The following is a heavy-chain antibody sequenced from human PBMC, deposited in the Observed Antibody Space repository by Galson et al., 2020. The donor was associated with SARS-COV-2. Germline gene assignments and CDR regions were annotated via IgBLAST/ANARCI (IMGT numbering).Heavy chain of an antibody. CDR1: GFTFIGYT. CDR2: ISGSGDST. CDR3: AKHVLRYFDY. D-gene: IGHD3-9*01. Sequence: GESLKISCAASGFTFIGYTMSWVRQAPGKGLEWVSAISGSGDSTYYADSVKGRFTISRDNSKNTVFLQMNSLRAEDTAVYYCAKHVLRYFDYWGQGTLVTVSS. V-gene: IGHV3-23*01. J-gene: IGHJ4*02.